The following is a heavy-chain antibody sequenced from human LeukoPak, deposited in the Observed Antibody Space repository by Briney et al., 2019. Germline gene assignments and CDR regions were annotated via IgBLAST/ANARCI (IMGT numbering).Heavy chain of an antibody. Sequence: GGSLRLSSAAYAFNISTNYMSWVRQAPGKGLEWVSVIYSGDTTFYADSVRGKFAISRNNSKNTLYLQMNSLRAEDTAVYYCASILRSSSGYYFDYWGEGTLVTVSS. J-gene: IGHJ4*02. CDR2: IYSGDTT. CDR1: AFNISTNY. D-gene: IGHD3-10*01. CDR3: ASILRSSSGYYFDY. V-gene: IGHV3-66*01.